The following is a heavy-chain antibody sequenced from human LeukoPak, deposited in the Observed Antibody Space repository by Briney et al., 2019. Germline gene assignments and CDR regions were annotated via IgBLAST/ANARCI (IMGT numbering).Heavy chain of an antibody. CDR2: IYSGGST. Sequence: GGSLRLSCAASGFTVSSNYMSWVRQAPGKGLEWVSVIYSGGSTYYADSVKGRFTISRDNSKNTPYLQMNSLRAEDTAVYYCARVGIAAAGTHYYYGMDVWGQGTTVTVSS. D-gene: IGHD6-13*01. CDR3: ARVGIAAAGTHYYYGMDV. J-gene: IGHJ6*02. V-gene: IGHV3-66*01. CDR1: GFTVSSNY.